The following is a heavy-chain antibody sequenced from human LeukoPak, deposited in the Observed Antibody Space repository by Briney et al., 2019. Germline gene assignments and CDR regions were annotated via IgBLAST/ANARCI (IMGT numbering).Heavy chain of an antibody. V-gene: IGHV4-39*07. J-gene: IGHJ4*02. D-gene: IGHD6-13*01. CDR2: IYYSGST. CDR3: ARRSRFYSSSWYVDY. CDR1: GGSISSSSYY. Sequence: PSETLSLTCTVSGGSISSSSYYWGWIRQPPGKGLEWIGSIYYSGSTNYNPSLKSRVTISVDTSKNQFSLKLSSVTAADTAVYYCARRSRFYSSSWYVDYWGQGTLVTVSS.